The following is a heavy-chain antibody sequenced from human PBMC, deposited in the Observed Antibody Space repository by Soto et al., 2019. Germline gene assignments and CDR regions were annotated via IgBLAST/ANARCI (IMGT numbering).Heavy chain of an antibody. V-gene: IGHV3-30-3*01. CDR3: ARDWPYSSSWYPEY. D-gene: IGHD6-13*01. CDR2: ISYDRTTK. Sequence: QVHLVESGGGVVRPGGSLRLSCAASGFTFSTHAMHWVRQAPGKGLEWVALISYDRTTKYYADSVKGRFTISRDNSKDTLYIKMNSLRGEDMAIYYCARDWPYSSSWYPEYWGQGTLVTVSS. J-gene: IGHJ4*02. CDR1: GFTFSTHA.